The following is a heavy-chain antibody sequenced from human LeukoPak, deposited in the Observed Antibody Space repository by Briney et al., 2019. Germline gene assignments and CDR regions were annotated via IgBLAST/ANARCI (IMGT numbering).Heavy chain of an antibody. V-gene: IGHV3-23*01. CDR1: GFTFSSYG. CDR2: ISGSGGST. Sequence: GGSLRLSCAASGFTFSSYGVTWVRQAPGKGLEWVSAISGSGGSTYYADSVRGRFTISRDNSKNTLYLQMDSLRAEDTAVYYCAKHASQRQCDYWGQGTLVTVSS. D-gene: IGHD3-16*01. J-gene: IGHJ4*02. CDR3: AKHASQRQCDY.